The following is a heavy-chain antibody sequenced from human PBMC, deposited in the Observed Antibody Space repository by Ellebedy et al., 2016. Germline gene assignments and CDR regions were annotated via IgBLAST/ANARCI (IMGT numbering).Heavy chain of an antibody. Sequence: ASVKVSCXTSGYTFVNYGISWVRQAPGQGLEWMGWISGYDGNKNYAHNFQGRAIMTTDTSTKTSYMDLSSLRFDDTAMYYCAKANGGRVPPPTIRDKEYWGQGTLVTVSS. CDR3: AKANGGRVPPPTIRDKEY. CDR1: GYTFVNYG. J-gene: IGHJ4*02. V-gene: IGHV1-18*01. CDR2: ISGYDGNK. D-gene: IGHD2-2*02.